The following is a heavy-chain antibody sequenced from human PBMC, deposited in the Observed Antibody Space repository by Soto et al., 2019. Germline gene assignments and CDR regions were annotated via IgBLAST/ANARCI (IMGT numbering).Heavy chain of an antibody. V-gene: IGHV3-23*01. D-gene: IGHD6-19*01. CDR2: ISGSGGST. CDR3: AKDFSSGWYCF. Sequence: EVQLLESGGGVVQPGGSLRISCAASGFTFSSYAMRWVRQAPGKGLEWVSAISGSGGSTYYADSVKGRFTISRDNSKNTLYLQMNSLRAEDTAGYYCAKDFSSGWYCFWGQGTLVTVSS. CDR1: GFTFSSYA. J-gene: IGHJ4*02.